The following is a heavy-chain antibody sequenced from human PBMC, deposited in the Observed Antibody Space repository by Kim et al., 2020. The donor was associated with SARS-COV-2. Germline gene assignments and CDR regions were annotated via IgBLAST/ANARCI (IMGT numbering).Heavy chain of an antibody. CDR1: GYTFTSYA. D-gene: IGHD6-19*01. CDR2: INAGNGNT. Sequence: ASVKVSCKASGYTFTSYAMHWVRQAPGQRLEWMGWINAGNGNTKYSQKFQGRVTITRDTSASTAYMELSSLRSEDTAVYYCARDLGREWLVPGYWFDPWGQGTLVTVSS. CDR3: ARDLGREWLVPGYWFDP. V-gene: IGHV1-3*01. J-gene: IGHJ5*02.